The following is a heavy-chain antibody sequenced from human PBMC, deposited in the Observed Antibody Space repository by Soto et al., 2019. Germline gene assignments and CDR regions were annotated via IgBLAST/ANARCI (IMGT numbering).Heavy chain of an antibody. CDR3: VKQGVYYDFWSGSMDV. D-gene: IGHD3-3*01. J-gene: IGHJ6*02. CDR2: ISSSSSYI. CDR1: GFTFSSYS. Sequence: GGSLRLSCAASGFTFSSYSMNWVRQAPGKGLEWVSSISSSSSYIYYADSVKGRFTISRDNSKNTLYLQMSSLRAEDTAVYYCVKQGVYYDFWSGSMDVWGQGTTVTVSS. V-gene: IGHV3-21*01.